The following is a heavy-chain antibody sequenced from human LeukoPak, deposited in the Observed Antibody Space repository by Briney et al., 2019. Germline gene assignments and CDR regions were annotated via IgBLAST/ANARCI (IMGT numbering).Heavy chain of an antibody. V-gene: IGHV3-11*04. CDR1: GFTFSNYY. CDR3: ARGYDWVLDY. Sequence: PGGSLRLSCAASGFTFSNYYLNWIRQAPGKGLEWVSYISTSGSTIYYADSVKGGFTISRDNAKNSLYLQMNSLRADDTAVYYCARGYDWVLDYWGQGTLVTVSS. J-gene: IGHJ4*02. CDR2: ISTSGSTI. D-gene: IGHD3-16*01.